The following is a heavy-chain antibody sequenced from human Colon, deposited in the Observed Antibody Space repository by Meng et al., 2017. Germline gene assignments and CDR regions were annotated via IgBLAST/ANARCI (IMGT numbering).Heavy chain of an antibody. CDR3: ARDEVVRGVIDL. D-gene: IGHD3-10*01. CDR1: GVSMNSPDYY. V-gene: IGHV4-61*02. J-gene: IGHJ5*02. Sequence: QVQLLESGPGLVKPSQTLSLSCAVSGVSMNSPDYYWSWIRQPAGKGLEWIGRIYKSGSTNLNPSLKSRVTISLDKSKNEFSLKLSSVTAADTAVYYCARDEVVRGVIDLWGQGTLVTVSS. CDR2: IYKSGST.